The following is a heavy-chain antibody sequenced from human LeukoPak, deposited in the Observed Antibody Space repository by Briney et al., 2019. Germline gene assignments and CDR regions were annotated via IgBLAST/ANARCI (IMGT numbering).Heavy chain of an antibody. CDR1: GFTFSSSS. J-gene: IGHJ4*02. CDR3: AREGQYYYDSSGYPVRYYFDY. CDR2: IDSSSSTI. D-gene: IGHD3-22*01. V-gene: IGHV3-48*02. Sequence: GGSLRLSCAASGFTFSSSSMSWVRQAPGKGLEWISYIDSSSSTIYYADSVRGRFTISRDNGDNSLYLQMNSLRDEDTAVYYCAREGQYYYDSSGYPVRYYFDYWGQGTLVTVSS.